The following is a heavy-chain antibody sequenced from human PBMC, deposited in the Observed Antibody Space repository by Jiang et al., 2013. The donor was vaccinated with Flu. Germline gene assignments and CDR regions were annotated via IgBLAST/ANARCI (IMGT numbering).Heavy chain of an antibody. CDR3: ARRYGPDAFDI. D-gene: IGHD4-17*01. J-gene: IGHJ3*02. V-gene: IGHV5-51*01. Sequence: GQVTISADKSISTAYLQWSSLKASDTAMYYCARRYGPDAFDIWGQGTMVTVSS.